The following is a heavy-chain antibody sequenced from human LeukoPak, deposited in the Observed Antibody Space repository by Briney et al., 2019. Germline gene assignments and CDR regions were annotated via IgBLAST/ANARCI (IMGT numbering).Heavy chain of an antibody. CDR3: ARDGGITMVRGVIRFYDY. D-gene: IGHD3-10*01. Sequence: ASVKVSCKASGYTFTSYAMHWVRQAPGQRLEWMGWINAGNGNTKYSQKFQGRVTITRDTSASTAYMELSSLRSEDTAVYCCARDGGITMVRGVIRFYDYWGQGTLVTVSS. J-gene: IGHJ4*02. CDR2: INAGNGNT. CDR1: GYTFTSYA. V-gene: IGHV1-3*01.